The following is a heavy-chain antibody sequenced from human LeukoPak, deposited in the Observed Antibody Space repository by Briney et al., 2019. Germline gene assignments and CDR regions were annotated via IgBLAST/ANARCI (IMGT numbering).Heavy chain of an antibody. Sequence: GGSLRLSCAGSGFSVRTYYMSWVRQAPGKGLEWVSAISGSGGSTYYADSVKGRFTISRDNSKNTLYLQMNSLRAEDTAIYYCARGVVPAAYIDCWGQGTLVTVSS. CDR2: ISGSGGST. CDR3: ARGVVPAAYIDC. D-gene: IGHD2-2*01. V-gene: IGHV3-23*01. J-gene: IGHJ4*02. CDR1: GFSVRTYY.